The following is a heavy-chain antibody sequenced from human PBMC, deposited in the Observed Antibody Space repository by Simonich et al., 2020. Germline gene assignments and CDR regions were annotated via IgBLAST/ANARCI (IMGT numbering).Heavy chain of an antibody. CDR2: ISSSSSYI. CDR3: ARWIAVAGTGAYGMDV. V-gene: IGHV3-21*01. Sequence: EVQLVESGGGLVKPGGSLRLSCAASGFTFSSYSMNWVRQAQEKRLEWVLTISSSSSYIYYADSVKGRVTISRYKAKNSLYLQMNSLRAADTAVYYCARWIAVAGTGAYGMDVWGQGTTVTVSS. D-gene: IGHD6-19*01. J-gene: IGHJ6*02. CDR1: GFTFSSYS.